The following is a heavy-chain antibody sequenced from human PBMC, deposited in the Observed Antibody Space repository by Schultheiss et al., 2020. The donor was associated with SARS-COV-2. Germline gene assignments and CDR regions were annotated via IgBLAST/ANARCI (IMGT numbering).Heavy chain of an antibody. V-gene: IGHV3-15*07. CDR1: GFTFSSFW. D-gene: IGHD2-2*01. CDR2: IKSKTDGGTT. CDR3: ATRPPPASAWYYSDY. J-gene: IGHJ4*02. Sequence: GESLKISCAASGFTFSSFWIQWVRQAPGKGLEWVGRIKSKTDGGTTDYAAPVKGRFTISRDDSKNTLYLQMDSLKTEDTAVYYCATRPPPASAWYYSDYWGQGTLVTGSS.